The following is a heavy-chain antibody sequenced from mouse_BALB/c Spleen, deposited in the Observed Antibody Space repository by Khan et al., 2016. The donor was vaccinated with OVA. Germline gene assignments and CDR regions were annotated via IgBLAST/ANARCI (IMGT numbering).Heavy chain of an antibody. CDR3: ARNQFPLSMDS. J-gene: IGHJ4*01. CDR1: GFSLTSYA. CDR2: IWSDGST. V-gene: IGHV2-6-2*01. Sequence: QVQLQQSGPDLVAPSQSLSITCTVSGFSLTSYAIHWVRQPPGKGLEWLVVIWSDGSTTYNSALKSRLSISKDNSKSQVFLKINSLQTDDTAMYYCARNQFPLSMDSWGQGTSVTVSS.